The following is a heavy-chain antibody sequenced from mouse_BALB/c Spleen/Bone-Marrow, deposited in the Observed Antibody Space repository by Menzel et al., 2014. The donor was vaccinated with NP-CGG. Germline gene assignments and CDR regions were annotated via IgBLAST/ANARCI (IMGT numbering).Heavy chain of an antibody. CDR1: RYTFXSYV. CDR3: AREVVATDYFDY. CDR2: MNPFNDGT. V-gene: IGHV1-14*01. Sequence: EVKLMESGPELVKPGASVKMSCKASRYTFXSYVLHWVRQEPGQGLEWIGFMNPFNDGTKYNEKFKGKATLTSDKSSGTAYMELSSLTSEDSAVYYCAREVVATDYFDYWGQGTTLTVSS. J-gene: IGHJ2*01. D-gene: IGHD1-1*01.